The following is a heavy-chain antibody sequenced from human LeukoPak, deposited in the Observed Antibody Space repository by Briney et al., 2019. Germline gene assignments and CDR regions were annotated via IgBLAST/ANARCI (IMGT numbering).Heavy chain of an antibody. CDR3: ARGYCSSTTCYFFDY. CDR1: RFTFSSYW. V-gene: IGHV3-7*02. J-gene: IGHJ4*02. Sequence: GGSLRLSCAASRFTFSSYWMSWVRQAPGKGLEWVANIKQDGSEKYYVDSVKDRFTISRDTSKNTLYLQMNSLRAEDTAVYYCARGYCSSTTCYFFDYWGQGTLVTVSS. CDR2: IKQDGSEK. D-gene: IGHD2-2*01.